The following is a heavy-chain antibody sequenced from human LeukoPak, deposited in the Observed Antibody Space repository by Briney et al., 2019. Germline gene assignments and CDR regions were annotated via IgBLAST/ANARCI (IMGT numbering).Heavy chain of an antibody. J-gene: IGHJ4*02. V-gene: IGHV3-7*03. CDR2: INQDGSEK. CDR1: EFTFSSHW. D-gene: IGHD5-12*01. CDR3: ARVRIVAGIDC. Sequence: GGSVRLSCAASEFTFSSHWMSWVRQAPGKGLEWVANINQDGSEKYYVDSVKGRFTISRDNAKNSLYLQMNSLRAEDAAVYYCARVRIVAGIDCWGQGTLVTVSS.